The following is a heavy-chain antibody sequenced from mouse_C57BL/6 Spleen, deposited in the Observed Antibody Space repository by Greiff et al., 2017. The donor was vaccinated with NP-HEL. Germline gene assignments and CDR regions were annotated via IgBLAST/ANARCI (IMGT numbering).Heavy chain of an antibody. D-gene: IGHD2-5*01. CDR2: ISSGSSTI. J-gene: IGHJ4*01. CDR1: GFTFSDYG. CDR3: AKDYSNRYYAMDY. Sequence: EVHLVESGGGLVKPGGSLKLSCAASGFTFSDYGMHWVRQAPETGLEWVAYISSGSSTIYYADTVKGRFTISRDNAKNTLFLQMTSLRSEDTAMYYCAKDYSNRYYAMDYWGQGTSVTVSS. V-gene: IGHV5-17*01.